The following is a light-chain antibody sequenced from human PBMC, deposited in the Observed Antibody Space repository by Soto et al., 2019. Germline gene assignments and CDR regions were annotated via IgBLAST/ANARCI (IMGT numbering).Light chain of an antibody. Sequence: SVLNQPASVSGXXXXSITISCTGTSSDVGGYNYVSWYQQHPGKAPKLMIYEVSNRPSGVSNRFSGSKSGNTASLTISGLQAEVESDYSCSSYTRSRTSYDFGTGTKVP. CDR2: EVS. CDR1: SSDVGGYNY. CDR3: SSYTRSRTSYD. J-gene: IGLJ1*01. V-gene: IGLV2-14*01.